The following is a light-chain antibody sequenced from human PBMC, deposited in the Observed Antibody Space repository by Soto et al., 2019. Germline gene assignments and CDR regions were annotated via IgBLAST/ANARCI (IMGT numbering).Light chain of an antibody. CDR2: GAS. CDR1: QSVSSSY. Sequence: EILVTQSPCTLSLSPGERATLSCRASQSVSSSYLAWYQQKPGQAPRLLIYGASSRATGIPDRFSGSGSGTDFTLTISRLEPEDFAVYYCQQYGSSPTFGGGTKV. CDR3: QQYGSSPT. V-gene: IGKV3-20*01. J-gene: IGKJ4*01.